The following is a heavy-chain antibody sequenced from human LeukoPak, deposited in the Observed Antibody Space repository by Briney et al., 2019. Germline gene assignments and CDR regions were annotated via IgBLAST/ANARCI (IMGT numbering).Heavy chain of an antibody. J-gene: IGHJ6*03. V-gene: IGHV3-20*04. D-gene: IGHD3-3*01. CDR2: INWNGGST. CDR1: GFTFDDYG. Sequence: PGGSLRLSCAASGFTFDDYGMSWVRQAPGKGLEWVSGINWNGGSTGYADSVKGRFTISRDNAKNSLYLQMNSLRAEDTALYYCARDQSLSTIFGVVHELNYYYYMDVWGKGTTVTVSS. CDR3: ARDQSLSTIFGVVHELNYYYYMDV.